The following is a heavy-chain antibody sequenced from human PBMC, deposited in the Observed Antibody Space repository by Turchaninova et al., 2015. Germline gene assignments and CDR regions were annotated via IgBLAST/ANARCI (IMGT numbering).Heavy chain of an antibody. J-gene: IGHJ4*02. CDR3: ARKGDFFDY. Sequence: QVQLQQWGAKLLKPSETPSRTCAVYGGSLSDYYWRWIRQSTGKGLELIGEINHSGTTNYNPSLKSRVTISVDTSKNQFSLRLSSVTAADTAVYYCARKGDFFDYWGQGTLVTVSS. CDR2: INHSGTT. V-gene: IGHV4-34*02. D-gene: IGHD1-26*01. CDR1: GGSLSDYY.